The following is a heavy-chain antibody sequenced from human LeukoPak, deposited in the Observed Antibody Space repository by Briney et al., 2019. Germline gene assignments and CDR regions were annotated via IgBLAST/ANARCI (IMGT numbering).Heavy chain of an antibody. V-gene: IGHV3-30*03. CDR2: ISYDGSNK. CDR1: GFTFSSYG. D-gene: IGHD5-24*01. CDR3: APYGYTESDY. Sequence: PGGSLRLSCAASGFTFSSYGMHWVRQAPGKGLEWVAVISYDGSNKYYADSVKGRFTISRDNSKNTLYLQMNSLRAEDTAVYYCAPYGYTESDYWGQGTLVTVSS. J-gene: IGHJ4*02.